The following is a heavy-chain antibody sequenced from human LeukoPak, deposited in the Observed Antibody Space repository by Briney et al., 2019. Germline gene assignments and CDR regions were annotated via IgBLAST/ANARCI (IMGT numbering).Heavy chain of an antibody. V-gene: IGHV3-53*01. CDR1: GFTVSSNY. J-gene: IGHJ4*02. CDR3: ATPGGVRYDSSGYYPLGY. Sequence: TGGSLRLSCAASGFTVSSNYMSWVRQAPGKGLEWVSVIYSGGSTYYADSVKGRFTISRDNSKNTLYLQMNSLRAEDTAVYYCATPGGVRYDSSGYYPLGYWGQGTLVTVSS. D-gene: IGHD3-22*01. CDR2: IYSGGST.